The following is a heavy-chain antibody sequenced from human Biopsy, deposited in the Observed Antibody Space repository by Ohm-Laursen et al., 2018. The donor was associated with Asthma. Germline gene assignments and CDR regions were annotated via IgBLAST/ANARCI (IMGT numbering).Heavy chain of an antibody. V-gene: IGHV4-31*02. Sequence: TLSLTWTVSYGSITGGGYYWTWIRQHPGKGLEWIGFIYYSGSTYYNPSLKSRVSISIDTSKNQFSLKLSSVTAADTAVYYCARAQDYYDSRGYYRSFDYWGQGTLVTVSS. J-gene: IGHJ4*02. CDR3: ARAQDYYDSRGYYRSFDY. D-gene: IGHD3-22*01. CDR2: IYYSGST. CDR1: YGSITGGGYY.